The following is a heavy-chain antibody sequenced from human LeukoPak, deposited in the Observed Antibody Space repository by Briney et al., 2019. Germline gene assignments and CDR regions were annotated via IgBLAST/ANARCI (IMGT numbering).Heavy chain of an antibody. CDR2: INHSGST. CDR3: ARTPSVRSPHFDY. J-gene: IGHJ4*02. D-gene: IGHD2-15*01. CDR1: GGSFSGYY. Sequence: SETLSLTCAVYGGSFSGYYWSWIRQPPGKGLEWIGEINHSGSTNYNPSLKSRVTISVDTSKNQFSLKLSSVTAADTAVYYCARTPSVRSPHFDYWGQGTLVTVSS. V-gene: IGHV4-34*01.